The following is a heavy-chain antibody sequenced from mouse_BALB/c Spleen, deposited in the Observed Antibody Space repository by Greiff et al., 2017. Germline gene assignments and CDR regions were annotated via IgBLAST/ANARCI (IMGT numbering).Heavy chain of an antibody. CDR3: ARHEGGNYLFAY. Sequence: EVKVVESGGGLVKPGGSLKLSCAASGFTFSSYAMSWVRQTPEKRLEWVATISSGGSYTYYPDSVKGRFTISRDNAKNTLYLQMSSLRSEDTAMYYCARHEGGNYLFAYWGQETLVTVSA. J-gene: IGHJ3*01. D-gene: IGHD2-1*01. CDR1: GFTFSSYA. CDR2: ISSGGSYT. V-gene: IGHV5-9-3*01.